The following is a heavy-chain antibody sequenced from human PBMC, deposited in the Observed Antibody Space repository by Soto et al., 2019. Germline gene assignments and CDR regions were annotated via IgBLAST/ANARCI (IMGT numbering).Heavy chain of an antibody. CDR2: IYYSGST. V-gene: IGHV4-31*03. CDR1: GGSISSGGYY. J-gene: IGHJ4*02. Sequence: QVQLQESGPGLVKPSQTLSLTCTVSGGSISSGGYYWSWIRQHPGKGLEWIGYIYYSGSTYYNPSLRSRVTIAEDTSKNHSPLKLSSVTAADTAVYYWAREGRYPARFDYWGQGTLVTVPS. D-gene: IGHD3-16*02. CDR3: AREGRYPARFDY.